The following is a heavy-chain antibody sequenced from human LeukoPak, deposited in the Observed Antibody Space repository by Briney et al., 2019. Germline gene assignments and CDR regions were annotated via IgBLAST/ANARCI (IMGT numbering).Heavy chain of an antibody. CDR1: GFTFINAW. D-gene: IGHD1-26*01. V-gene: IGHV3-15*01. J-gene: IGHJ4*02. CDR2: IKAKAHGGTT. Sequence: GGSLRLSCAASGFTFINAWMAWVRQAPGRGLEWVGRIKAKAHGGTTDYAAPVKGRFTISRDDSKNTLYLQMNSLKTEDTAVYYCTTDGVGIEGATFDYWGQGTLVTVSS. CDR3: TTDGVGIEGATFDY.